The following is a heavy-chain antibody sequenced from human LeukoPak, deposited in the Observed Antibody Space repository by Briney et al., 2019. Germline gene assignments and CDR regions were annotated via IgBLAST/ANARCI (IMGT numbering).Heavy chain of an antibody. Sequence: GGSLRLSCAASGFTFSSYAMHWVRQAPGKGLEWVSAISGSGGSTYYADSVKGRFTISRDNSKNTLYLQMNSLRAEDTAVYYCAKGYSGYELSGYFDYWGQGTLVTVSS. D-gene: IGHD5-12*01. J-gene: IGHJ4*02. CDR1: GFTFSSYA. CDR3: AKGYSGYELSGYFDY. CDR2: ISGSGGST. V-gene: IGHV3-23*01.